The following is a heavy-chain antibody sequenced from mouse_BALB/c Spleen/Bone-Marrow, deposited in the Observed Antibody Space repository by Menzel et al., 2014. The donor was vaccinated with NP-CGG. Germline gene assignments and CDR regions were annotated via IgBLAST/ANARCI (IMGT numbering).Heavy chain of an antibody. Sequence: EVQLQQSGPELVKPGASMKISCKASGYSFTGYTMNWVKQSHGKNLEWIGLINPYNGGTSYNQKFKGKATLTVDKSSSTAYMELLSLTSEGSAVYYCARGYGSSYGYAMDYWGQGTSVTVSS. V-gene: IGHV1-18*01. D-gene: IGHD1-1*01. CDR2: INPYNGGT. CDR3: ARGYGSSYGYAMDY. J-gene: IGHJ4*01. CDR1: GYSFTGYT.